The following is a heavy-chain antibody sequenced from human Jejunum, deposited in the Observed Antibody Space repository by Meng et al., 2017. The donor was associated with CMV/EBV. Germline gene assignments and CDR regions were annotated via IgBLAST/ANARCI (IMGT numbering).Heavy chain of an antibody. CDR3: VKEGLEY. J-gene: IGHJ4*02. D-gene: IGHD6-6*01. CDR2: IRNDGSNK. V-gene: IGHV3-30*02. CDR1: GFIFNSSG. Sequence: QVVQGVSGLCGRVAWGSVTLYCVTSGFIFNSSGMHGDRQAPGKGLEGGIFIRNDGSNKYYVDSVKCRFTTSRDNSKNTVYLQVNSLRVEDTAVYYCVKEGLEYWGQGTLVTVSS.